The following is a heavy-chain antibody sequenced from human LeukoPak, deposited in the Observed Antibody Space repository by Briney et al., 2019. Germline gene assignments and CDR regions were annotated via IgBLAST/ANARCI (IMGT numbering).Heavy chain of an antibody. CDR2: IYSGGST. D-gene: IGHD6-13*01. Sequence: GGSLRLSCAASGFTVSSNYMSWVRQAPGKGLEWVSVIYSGGSTYYADSVKGRFTISRDNSKNTLYLQMNSLRAEDTAVYYCARVSWSLAFDTWGQGTMVTVSS. CDR3: ARVSWSLAFDT. CDR1: GFTVSSNY. J-gene: IGHJ3*02. V-gene: IGHV3-66*02.